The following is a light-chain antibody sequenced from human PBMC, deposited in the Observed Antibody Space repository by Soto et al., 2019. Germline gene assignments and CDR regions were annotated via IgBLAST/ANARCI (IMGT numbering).Light chain of an antibody. CDR3: QQYAEGTPIT. CDR1: QSISSY. V-gene: IGKV1-39*01. CDR2: GAS. J-gene: IGKJ5*01. Sequence: DIQMTQSPSSLSASVGDRVTITCRASQSISSYLNLYQQKPGKAPKLLISGASSRATGIPDRFSGSGSGTDFTLTISRLESDDFALYYCQQYAEGTPITFGQGTRLEIK.